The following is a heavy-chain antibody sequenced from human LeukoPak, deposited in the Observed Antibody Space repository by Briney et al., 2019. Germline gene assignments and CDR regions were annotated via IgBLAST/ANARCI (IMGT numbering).Heavy chain of an antibody. J-gene: IGHJ4*02. CDR2: ISGSGGST. Sequence: GGSLRLSCAASGFTFSSYAMSWVRQAPGKGLEWVSAISGSGGSTYYVDSVKGRFTISRDNSKNTLYLQMNSLRAEDTAVYYCAKAEIVATPGDEGWAIDFDYWGQGTLVTVSS. V-gene: IGHV3-23*01. CDR1: GFTFSSYA. D-gene: IGHD5-12*01. CDR3: AKAEIVATPGDEGWAIDFDY.